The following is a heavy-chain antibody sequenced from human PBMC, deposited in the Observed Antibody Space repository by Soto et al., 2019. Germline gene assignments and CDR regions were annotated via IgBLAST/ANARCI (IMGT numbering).Heavy chain of an antibody. CDR3: AREPLAHSYFDF. J-gene: IGHJ4*02. V-gene: IGHV4-4*07. CDR2: LYNAERT. Sequence: SETLSLTCTVSGGSVTNHYWSWIRQPAGKGLEWLGRLYNAERTTYNPALKGRVTMSMDTANNQFSLKLTSVTAADTAVYFCAREPLAHSYFDFWGQGTLVTV. CDR1: GGSVTNHY.